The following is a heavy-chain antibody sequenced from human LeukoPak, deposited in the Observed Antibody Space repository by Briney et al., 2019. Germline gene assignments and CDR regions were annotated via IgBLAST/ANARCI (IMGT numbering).Heavy chain of an antibody. CDR1: GFTFSSYW. J-gene: IGHJ6*03. D-gene: IGHD1-14*01. Sequence: PGGSLRLSCAASGFTFSSYWMSWVRQAPGKGLEWVSSISSSSSYIYYADSVKGRFTISRDNAKNSLYLQMNSLRAEDTAVYYCARVGPWVNPDYYYYMDVWGKGTTVTVSS. CDR3: ARVGPWVNPDYYYYMDV. CDR2: ISSSSSYI. V-gene: IGHV3-21*01.